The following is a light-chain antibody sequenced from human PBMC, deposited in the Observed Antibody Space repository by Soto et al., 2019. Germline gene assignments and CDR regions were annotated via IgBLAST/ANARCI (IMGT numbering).Light chain of an antibody. Sequence: QSVLTQPPSASGSHGQSVTISCTGTSRDVGSYNYVSWYQQHPGKAPKLLIYEVTKRPSGVPDRFSGSKSGNTASLTVSGLQAEDEADYFCSSYAGSSNVVFGGGTKLTAL. CDR2: EVT. CDR1: SRDVGSYNY. CDR3: SSYAGSSNVV. J-gene: IGLJ3*02. V-gene: IGLV2-8*01.